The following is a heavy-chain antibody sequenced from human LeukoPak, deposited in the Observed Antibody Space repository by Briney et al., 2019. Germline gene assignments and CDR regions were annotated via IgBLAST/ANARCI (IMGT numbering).Heavy chain of an antibody. J-gene: IGHJ4*02. V-gene: IGHV4-59*12. CDR1: GGSISSYY. CDR3: ARGRDYDSSDPSYYFDY. CDR2: IYYSGST. D-gene: IGHD3-22*01. Sequence: MASETLSLTCTVSGGSISSYYWSWIRQPPGKGLEWIGYIYYSGSTNYNPSLKSRVTISVDTSKNQFSLKLSSVTAADTAVYYCARGRDYDSSDPSYYFDYWGQGTLVTVSS.